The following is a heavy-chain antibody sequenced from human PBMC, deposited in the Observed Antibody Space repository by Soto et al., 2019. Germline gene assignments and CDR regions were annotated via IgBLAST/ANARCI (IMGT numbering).Heavy chain of an antibody. CDR2: VSGNGGRT. D-gene: IGHD4-17*01. V-gene: IGHV3-23*01. Sequence: GGSLRLSCAASGFTFSIYAMDWVRQAPGKGLEWVSRVSGNGGRTYYADSVKGRFSISRDNSKNTVYLQMNSLRAEDTAVYYCANLAAVTEVEFWGQGTLVTVSS. J-gene: IGHJ4*02. CDR1: GFTFSIYA. CDR3: ANLAAVTEVEF.